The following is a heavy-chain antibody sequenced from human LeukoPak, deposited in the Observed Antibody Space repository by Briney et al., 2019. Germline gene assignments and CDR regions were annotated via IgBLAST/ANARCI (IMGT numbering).Heavy chain of an antibody. J-gene: IGHJ3*02. V-gene: IGHV3-21*01. Sequence: GGSLRLSCAASGFTFSSYSMNWVRQAPGKGLEWVSSISSSSNYIYYADSVKGRFTISRDNAKNSLYLQMNSLRAEDTAVYYCARAPSFSRRLAYSSSYSAFDIWGQGTMVTVSS. CDR2: ISSSSNYI. CDR1: GFTFSSYS. D-gene: IGHD6-13*01. CDR3: ARAPSFSRRLAYSSSYSAFDI.